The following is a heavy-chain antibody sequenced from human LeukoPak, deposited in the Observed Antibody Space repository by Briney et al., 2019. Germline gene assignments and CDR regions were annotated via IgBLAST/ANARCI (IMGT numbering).Heavy chain of an antibody. J-gene: IGHJ6*02. CDR3: AKGGIRFLEWPAV. D-gene: IGHD3-3*01. V-gene: IGHV3-30*18. CDR1: GFTFSTYG. CDR2: ISYDGSYK. Sequence: GGSLRLSCAASGFTFSTYGMHWVRQAPGKGLEWVAFISYDGSYKYYADSVKGRFTISRDSSKNTLYLQVNSLRAEDTAVYYCAKGGIRFLEWPAVWGQGTTVTVSS.